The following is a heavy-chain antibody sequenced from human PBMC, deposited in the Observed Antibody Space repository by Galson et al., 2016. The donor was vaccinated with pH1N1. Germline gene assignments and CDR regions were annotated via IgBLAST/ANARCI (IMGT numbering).Heavy chain of an antibody. CDR1: GYTFSTYY. V-gene: IGHV1-46*03. CDR2: INPSGGTT. D-gene: IGHD5-12*01. J-gene: IGHJ4*02. CDR3: ARDFSSGYAGGQLDY. Sequence: SVKVSCKESGYTFSTYYIHWVRQAPGQGLEWMGIINPSGGTTSYAQKFQGRVTMTRDTSANTVYMELSSLRSEDTAIYYCARDFSSGYAGGQLDYWGQGTLVTVSS.